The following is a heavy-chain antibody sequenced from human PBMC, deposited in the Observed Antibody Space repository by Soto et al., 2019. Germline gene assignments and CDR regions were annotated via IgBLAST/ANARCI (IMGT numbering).Heavy chain of an antibody. D-gene: IGHD6-19*01. V-gene: IGHV4-4*07. CDR2: IYTSGST. CDR3: ARDTPGIAVAGTGFDY. CDR1: GGSISSYY. J-gene: IGHJ4*02. Sequence: PSETLSLTCTVSGGSISSYYWSWIRQPAGKGLEWFGRIYTSGSTNYNPSLKSRVTMSVDTSKNQFSLKLSSVTAADTAVYYCARDTPGIAVAGTGFDYWGQGTLVTVS.